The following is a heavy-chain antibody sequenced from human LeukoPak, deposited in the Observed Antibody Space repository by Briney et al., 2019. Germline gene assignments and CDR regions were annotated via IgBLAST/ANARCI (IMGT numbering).Heavy chain of an antibody. CDR2: IYTSGST. CDR3: ARQYFYGSGSYPVDY. CDR1: GGSISSYY. V-gene: IGHV4-4*07. D-gene: IGHD3-10*01. J-gene: IGHJ4*02. Sequence: SETLSLTCTVSGGSISSYYWSWIRQPAGKGLEWIGRIYTSGSTNYNPSLKSRVTISVDTSKNQFSLKLSSVTAADTAVYYCARQYFYGSGSYPVDYWGQGTLVTVSS.